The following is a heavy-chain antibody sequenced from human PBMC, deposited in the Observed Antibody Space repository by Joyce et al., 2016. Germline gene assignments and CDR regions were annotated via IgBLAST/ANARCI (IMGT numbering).Heavy chain of an antibody. D-gene: IGHD1-26*01. J-gene: IGHJ4*02. CDR3: ARGEYTSGSNYGYGAEDD. V-gene: IGHV1-69*12. CDR1: GGTVSHYA. Sequence: QVQLVQSGAAVEKPGSSVKVACKVSGGTVSHYAFSWVRQAPGQGLEWMGGIIPFVSTTNYVQRFQGRGTMTADEATSTAYMELSTLRSDDTAVYYCARGEYTSGSNYGYGAEDDWGQGTLVTVSS. CDR2: IIPFVSTT.